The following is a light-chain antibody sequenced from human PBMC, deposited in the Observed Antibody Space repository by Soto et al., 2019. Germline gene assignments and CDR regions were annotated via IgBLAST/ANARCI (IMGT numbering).Light chain of an antibody. CDR1: QSISSW. CDR2: DAS. Sequence: IQMTQSPSTLSSSVGDRVTITCRASQSISSWLAWYQQKQGKAPKLLIYDASSLESGVPSRFSGSVSGTEGTITISSLKTDDGATYYCQQYNSYSPTFGQGTKVDIK. J-gene: IGKJ1*01. V-gene: IGKV1-5*01. CDR3: QQYNSYSPT.